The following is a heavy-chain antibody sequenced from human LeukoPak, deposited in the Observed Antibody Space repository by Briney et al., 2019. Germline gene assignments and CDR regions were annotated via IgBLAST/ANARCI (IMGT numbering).Heavy chain of an antibody. D-gene: IGHD3-22*01. V-gene: IGHV1-69*04. CDR2: IIPILGIA. CDR1: GGTFSSYA. Sequence: ASVKVSCKASGGTFSSYAISWVRQAPGQGLEWMGRIIPILGIANYAQKFQGRVTITADKSTSTAYMELSSLRAEDTAVYYCAKTYYYDSSGYYGTVAEYFQHWGQGTLVTVSS. J-gene: IGHJ1*01. CDR3: AKTYYYDSSGYYGTVAEYFQH.